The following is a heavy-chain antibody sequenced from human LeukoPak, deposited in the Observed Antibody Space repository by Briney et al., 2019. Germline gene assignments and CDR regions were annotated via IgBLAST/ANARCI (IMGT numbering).Heavy chain of an antibody. V-gene: IGHV3-74*01. CDR1: GFTSSSYW. Sequence: GGSLRLSCALSGFTSSSYWMHWVRQVPGKGLVWVSRINDDGTYTVYADSVKGRFTISRDNAKNTLYLQMNSLRAEDTAVYYCARDHHRYYYMDVWGKGTTVTISS. J-gene: IGHJ6*03. D-gene: IGHD1-14*01. CDR2: INDDGTYT. CDR3: ARDHHRYYYMDV.